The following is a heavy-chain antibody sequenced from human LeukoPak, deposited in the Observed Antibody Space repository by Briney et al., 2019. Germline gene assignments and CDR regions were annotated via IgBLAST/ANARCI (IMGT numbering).Heavy chain of an antibody. CDR1: GFTFSSYA. CDR3: ARAYYDILTGYSYYFDY. D-gene: IGHD3-9*01. Sequence: GRSLRLSCAASGFTFSSYAMHWVRQAPGKGLEWVAVISYDGSNKYYADSVKGRFTISRDNSKNTLYLQMNSLRAEDTAVYYCARAYYDILTGYSYYFDYWGQGTLVTVSS. J-gene: IGHJ4*02. CDR2: ISYDGSNK. V-gene: IGHV3-30-3*01.